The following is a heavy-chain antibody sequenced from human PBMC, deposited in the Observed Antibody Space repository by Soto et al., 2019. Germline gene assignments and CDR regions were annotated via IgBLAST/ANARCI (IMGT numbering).Heavy chain of an antibody. CDR3: ANARPAARGYYYYYMDV. CDR2: ISGSGGST. CDR1: GFTFSSYA. D-gene: IGHD2-15*01. J-gene: IGHJ6*03. V-gene: IGHV3-23*01. Sequence: EVQLLESGGGLVQPGGSLRLSCAASGFTFSSYAMSWVRQAPGKGLEWVSAISGSGGSTYYADSVKGRFTISRDNSKNTLYLQMNSLSAEDTAVYYCANARPAARGYYYYYMDVWGKGATVTVSS.